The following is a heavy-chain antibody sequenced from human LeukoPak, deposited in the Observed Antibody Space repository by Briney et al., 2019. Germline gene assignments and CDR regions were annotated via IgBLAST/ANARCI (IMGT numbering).Heavy chain of an antibody. CDR3: ARDPEKYSSSYYGMDV. D-gene: IGHD6-6*01. Sequence: SQTLSLTCTVSGGSISSGSYYWSWIRQPAGKGLECIGRIYTSGSTNYNPSLKSRVTISVDTSKNQFSLKLSSVTAADTAVYYCARDPEKYSSSYYGMDVWGQGTTVTVSS. J-gene: IGHJ6*02. V-gene: IGHV4-61*02. CDR2: IYTSGST. CDR1: GGSISSGSYY.